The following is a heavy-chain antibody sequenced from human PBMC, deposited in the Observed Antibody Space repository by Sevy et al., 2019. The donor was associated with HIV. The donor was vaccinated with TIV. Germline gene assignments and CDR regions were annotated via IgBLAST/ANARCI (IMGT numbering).Heavy chain of an antibody. CDR3: AKDRYEGSGYYPEGAFDI. V-gene: IGHV3-23*01. Sequence: GGSLRLSCAASGLTFTSYAMNWVRQAPGKGLEWVSTISGSGGSTYYGDSVKGRFTISRDNSKNTLYLQMRSLRAEDTAVYYCAKDRYEGSGYYPEGAFDIWGQGTKVTVSS. J-gene: IGHJ3*02. CDR1: GLTFTSYA. CDR2: ISGSGGST. D-gene: IGHD3-22*01.